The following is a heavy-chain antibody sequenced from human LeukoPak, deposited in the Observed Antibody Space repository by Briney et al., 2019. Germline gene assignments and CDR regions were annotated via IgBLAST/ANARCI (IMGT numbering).Heavy chain of an antibody. D-gene: IGHD4-11*01. V-gene: IGHV3-15*01. J-gene: IGHJ4*02. Sequence: PGRSLRLSCVASGIFFPNAWLSSGRQTPGKGLEWVFRIKITVDGGTTDYAASVKCRFIISRDGSKDMLFLQMNSLKSEDTALYYCTTHSPTSYYWGRGILVTVSS. CDR1: GIFFPNAW. CDR2: IKITVDGGTT. CDR3: TTHSPTSYY.